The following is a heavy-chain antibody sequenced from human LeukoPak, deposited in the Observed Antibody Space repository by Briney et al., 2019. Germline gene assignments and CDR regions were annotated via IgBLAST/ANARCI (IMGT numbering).Heavy chain of an antibody. CDR2: IRYDGSNK. CDR1: GFTFSSYG. V-gene: IGHV3-30*02. CDR3: ANRSPNYSYYYMDV. Sequence: GGSLRLSCAASGFTFSSYGMHWVRQAPGKGLEWVAFIRYDGSNKYYADSVKGRFTISRDNSKNTLYLQMNSLRAEDTAVYYCANRSPNYSYYYMDVWAKGPRSPSP. J-gene: IGHJ6*03.